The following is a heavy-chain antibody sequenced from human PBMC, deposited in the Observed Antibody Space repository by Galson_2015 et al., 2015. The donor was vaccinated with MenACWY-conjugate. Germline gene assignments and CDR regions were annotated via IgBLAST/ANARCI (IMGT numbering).Heavy chain of an antibody. D-gene: IGHD1-26*01. CDR2: ISPGGSET. CDR1: GYTFTPYW. CDR3: ARHPPGGRGMDV. J-gene: IGHJ6*02. Sequence: QSGAEVKKPGESLKVSCKGSGYTFTPYWIGWVRQLPGKGLEWMGLISPGGSETRYSPAFQGQVTISADKSISTAYVQWDSLQASDTAMYYCARHPPGGRGMDVWGQGTTVTVSS. V-gene: IGHV5-51*01.